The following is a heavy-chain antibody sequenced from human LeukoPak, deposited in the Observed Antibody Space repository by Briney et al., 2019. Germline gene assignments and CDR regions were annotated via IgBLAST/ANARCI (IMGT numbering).Heavy chain of an antibody. J-gene: IGHJ5*02. CDR1: GYTFTSYA. V-gene: IGHV1-18*01. D-gene: IGHD6-13*01. Sequence: GASVKVSCKASGYTFTSYAMHWVRQAPGQRLEWMGWISAYNGNTNYAQKLQGRVTMTTDTSTSTAYMELRSLRSDDTAVYYCARERGIAAAGSWFDPWGQGTLVTVSS. CDR3: ARERGIAAAGSWFDP. CDR2: ISAYNGNT.